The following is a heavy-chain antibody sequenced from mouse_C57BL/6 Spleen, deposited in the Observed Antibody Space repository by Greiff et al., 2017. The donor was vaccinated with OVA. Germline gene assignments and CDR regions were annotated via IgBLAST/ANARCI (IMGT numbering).Heavy chain of an antibody. CDR2: IDPENGDT. J-gene: IGHJ3*01. D-gene: IGHD1-1*01. CDR3: TIYYYGSSWAY. Sequence: EVQLQQSGAELVRPGASVKLSCTASGFNIKDDYMHWVKQRPEQGLEWIGWIDPENGDTEYASKFQGKATITADTSSNTAYLQLSSLTSEDTAVYYCTIYYYGSSWAYWGQGTLVTVSA. V-gene: IGHV14-4*01. CDR1: GFNIKDDY.